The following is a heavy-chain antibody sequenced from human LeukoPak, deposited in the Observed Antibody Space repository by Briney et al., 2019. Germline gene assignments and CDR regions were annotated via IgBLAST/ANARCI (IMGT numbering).Heavy chain of an antibody. J-gene: IGHJ4*02. CDR1: GGSFSGYY. V-gene: IGHV4-34*01. Sequence: LSLTCAVYGGSFSGYYWSWIRQPPGKGLEWIGEINHSGSTNYNPSLRSRGTISVDTSKNQFSLKLSSVTAADTAVYYCARDKRRTGYYTLVYFDYWGQGTLVTVSS. D-gene: IGHD3/OR15-3a*01. CDR3: ARDKRRTGYYTLVYFDY. CDR2: INHSGST.